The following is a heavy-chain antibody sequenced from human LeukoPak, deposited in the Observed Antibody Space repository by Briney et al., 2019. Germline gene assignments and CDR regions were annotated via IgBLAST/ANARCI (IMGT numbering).Heavy chain of an antibody. V-gene: IGHV1-2*02. CDR1: GYTFTGYY. CDR3: ARSMVRGVTNFDY. J-gene: IGHJ4*02. D-gene: IGHD3-10*01. Sequence: ASVKVSCKASGYTFTGYYMHWVRQAPGQGLEWMGWINPNSGGTNYAQKFQGRVTMTRDTSISTAYMELSRLRSDDTAVYYRARSMVRGVTNFDYWGQGTLVTVSS. CDR2: INPNSGGT.